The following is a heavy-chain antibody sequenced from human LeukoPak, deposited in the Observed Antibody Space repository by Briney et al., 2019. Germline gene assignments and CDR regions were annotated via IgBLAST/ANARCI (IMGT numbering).Heavy chain of an antibody. V-gene: IGHV4-59*08. CDR2: VYNTGST. D-gene: IGHD4-17*01. Sequence: SETLSLTCTASVGSTSSHFCTWIRQPPGKGLEWLGYVYNTGSTNYNPSLQSRLTMTLDASKKQFYLKLTSVTAADTAVYFCARHDYGVFDAFDVWGQGTVVTASS. CDR3: ARHDYGVFDAFDV. J-gene: IGHJ3*01. CDR1: VGSTSSHF.